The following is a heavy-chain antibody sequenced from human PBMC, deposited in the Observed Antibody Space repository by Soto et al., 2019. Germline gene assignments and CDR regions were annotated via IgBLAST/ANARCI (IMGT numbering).Heavy chain of an antibody. D-gene: IGHD6-19*01. CDR2: INPSGGST. V-gene: IGHV1-46*03. Sequence: VASVKVSCKTSGYSFTRYSMHWVRQAPGQGLDWMGVINPSGGSTNYAQNFQGRVTMTRDTSTNTVYMELSSLRSEDTALYFCARESTLSYSSTCFDSWGQGTQVTVSS. CDR1: GYSFTRYS. J-gene: IGHJ5*01. CDR3: ARESTLSYSSTCFDS.